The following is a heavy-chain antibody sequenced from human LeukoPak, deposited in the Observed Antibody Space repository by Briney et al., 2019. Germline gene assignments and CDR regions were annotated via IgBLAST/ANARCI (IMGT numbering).Heavy chain of an antibody. CDR2: TNPNSGNT. J-gene: IGHJ5*02. D-gene: IGHD3-3*01. CDR3: ARARPYYDFWSGYSP. Sequence: ASVKVSCKASGYTFTSYDINWVRQATGQGLEWMGWTNPNSGNTGYAQKFQGRVTITRNTSISTAYMELSSLRSEDTAVYYCARARPYYDFWSGYSPWGQGTLVTVSS. V-gene: IGHV1-8*03. CDR1: GYTFTSYD.